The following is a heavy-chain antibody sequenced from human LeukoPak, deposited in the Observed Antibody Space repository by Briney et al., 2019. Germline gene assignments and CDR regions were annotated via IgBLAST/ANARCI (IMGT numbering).Heavy chain of an antibody. D-gene: IGHD6-13*01. CDR1: GFTFSSYS. CDR2: ISSSSSYI. J-gene: IGHJ4*02. V-gene: IGHV3-21*01. CDR3: ARDRGSYSSSWYDY. Sequence: PGESLRLSCAASGFTFSSYSMNWVRQAPGKGLEWVSSISSSSSYIYYADSVKGRFTISRYNAKNSLYLQMHSLRAEDTAVYYCARDRGSYSSSWYDYWGEGTLVTVSS.